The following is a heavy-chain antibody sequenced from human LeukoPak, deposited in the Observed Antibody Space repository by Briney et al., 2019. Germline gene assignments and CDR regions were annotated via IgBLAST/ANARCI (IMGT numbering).Heavy chain of an antibody. CDR2: ISGNSNNI. CDR3: ARDRLYGDYDSNFDS. Sequence: GGSLRLSCAASGFTFSSYWMHWVRQAPGKGLEWVSSISGNSNNIFYADSVRGRFTISRDNTKNSLYLQMNRLSADDTALYYCARDRLYGDYDSNFDSWGQGTLVTVSS. D-gene: IGHD4-17*01. CDR1: GFTFSSYW. J-gene: IGHJ4*02. V-gene: IGHV3-21*01.